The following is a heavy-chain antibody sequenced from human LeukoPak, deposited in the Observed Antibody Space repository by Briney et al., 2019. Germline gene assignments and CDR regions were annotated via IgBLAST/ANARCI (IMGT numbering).Heavy chain of an antibody. D-gene: IGHD4-11*01. Sequence: GGSLRLSCAASGFSFSDYAMNWVRQAPGKGLEWVSVISGSGGSTYYADSVKGRFTISRDNSKNTLYLQMNSLRAEDTAVYYCAKVTATIYYFDYWGQGTLVTVSS. CDR1: GFSFSDYA. V-gene: IGHV3-23*01. J-gene: IGHJ4*02. CDR3: AKVTATIYYFDY. CDR2: ISGSGGST.